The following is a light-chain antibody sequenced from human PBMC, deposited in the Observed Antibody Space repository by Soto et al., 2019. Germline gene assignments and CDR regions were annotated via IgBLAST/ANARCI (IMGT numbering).Light chain of an antibody. CDR1: QSITSW. J-gene: IGKJ2*01. V-gene: IGKV1-5*03. CDR3: QQYNRYPYT. Sequence: DVQMTQSPSTLSASVRDRVTITCRARQSITSWLAWYQQKPGKAPKLLIYKASTLESGVPSRFSGSGSATEFALTISSLQPDDFAHYYCQQYNRYPYTFGQGTKVDIK. CDR2: KAS.